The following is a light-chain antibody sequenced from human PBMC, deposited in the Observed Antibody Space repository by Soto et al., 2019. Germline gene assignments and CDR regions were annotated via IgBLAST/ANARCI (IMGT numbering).Light chain of an antibody. CDR1: QSVSSSY. CDR3: QQRSDWPWT. V-gene: IGKV3D-20*02. CDR2: DAS. Sequence: EIVLTQSPGTLSLSPGERATLSCRASQSVSSSYLAWYQQKPGQAPRLLIYDASSRATGIPDRFSGGGSGTDFTLTISNLEPEDFAVYYCQQRSDWPWTFGQGTKVDIK. J-gene: IGKJ1*01.